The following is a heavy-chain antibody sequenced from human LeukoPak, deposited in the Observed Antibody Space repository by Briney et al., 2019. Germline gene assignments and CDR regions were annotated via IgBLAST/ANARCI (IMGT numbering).Heavy chain of an antibody. Sequence: KDGESLKISCKGSGYSFTNYWIGWVRQMPGKGLEWMGIIYPDDSNTKYSPSFQGLVTISADKSISTAYLQWSSLKASDTAMYYCARQSITIFGVPRGWFDPWGQGTLVTASS. CDR2: IYPDDSNT. V-gene: IGHV5-51*01. D-gene: IGHD3-3*01. CDR3: ARQSITIFGVPRGWFDP. CDR1: GYSFTNYW. J-gene: IGHJ5*02.